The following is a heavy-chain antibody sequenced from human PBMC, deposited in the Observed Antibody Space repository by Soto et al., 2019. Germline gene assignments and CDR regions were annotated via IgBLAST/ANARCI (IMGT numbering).Heavy chain of an antibody. Sequence: ASVKVSCKASGYTFTSDGISWVRQAPGQGLEWMGWISAYNGNTNYAQKLQGRVTMTTDTSTSTAYMELRSLRSDDTAVYYCARDRLWDYGDYGIDYWGQGTLVTVS. V-gene: IGHV1-18*01. CDR2: ISAYNGNT. CDR3: ARDRLWDYGDYGIDY. CDR1: GYTFTSDG. J-gene: IGHJ4*02. D-gene: IGHD4-17*01.